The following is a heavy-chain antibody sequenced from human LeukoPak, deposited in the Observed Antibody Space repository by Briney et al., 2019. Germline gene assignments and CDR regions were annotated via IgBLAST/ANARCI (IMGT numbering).Heavy chain of an antibody. CDR2: IYYSGST. CDR1: GGSISSSTYC. V-gene: IGHV4-39*01. CDR3: ARLKRSKKDIAVAGTHFDY. Sequence: SETLSLTCTVSGGSISSSTYCWSLVRQPPGKGLEWIGSIYYSGSTYYNPSLKSRVTISVDTSKNQFSLKLSSVTAADTAVYYCARLKRSKKDIAVAGTHFDYWGQGTLVTVSS. J-gene: IGHJ4*02. D-gene: IGHD6-19*01.